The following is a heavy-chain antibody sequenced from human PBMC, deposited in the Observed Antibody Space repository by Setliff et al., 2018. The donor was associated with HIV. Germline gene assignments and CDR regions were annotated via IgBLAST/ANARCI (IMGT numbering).Heavy chain of an antibody. CDR1: GGSISSSSYF. CDR2: MHYSGTT. D-gene: IGHD3-22*01. V-gene: IGHV4-39*07. Sequence: SETLSLTCTVSGGSISSSSYFWGWIRQSPGKGLEWIGTMHYSGTTYYNLSLKSRVTISVDTSKNQFSLKLRSVTAADTAIYYCARDMTYYYDTSGPLGWFDPWGQGTLVTVSS. CDR3: ARDMTYYYDTSGPLGWFDP. J-gene: IGHJ5*02.